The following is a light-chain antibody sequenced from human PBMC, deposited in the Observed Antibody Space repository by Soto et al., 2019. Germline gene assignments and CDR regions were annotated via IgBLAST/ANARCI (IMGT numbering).Light chain of an antibody. CDR1: QNLSRYF. V-gene: IGKV3-20*01. Sequence: EVVLTQSPGTLSLSPGDRASLSCRASQNLSRYFLAWYQHKPGQAPRLLIYGASSRATGIPDRFSGTGSETDFTLTISRLEPEDFAVYYCQQYDNSPITFGQGTRLEIK. CDR3: QQYDNSPIT. CDR2: GAS. J-gene: IGKJ5*01.